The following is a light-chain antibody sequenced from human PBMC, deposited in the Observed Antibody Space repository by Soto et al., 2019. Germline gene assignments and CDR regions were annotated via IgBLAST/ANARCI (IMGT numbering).Light chain of an antibody. J-gene: IGKJ1*01. V-gene: IGKV1-6*01. Sequence: AIQMTQSPSSLSASVGDRVTITCRASQDIRTELGWYQQKPGKAPRLLVYAASTLQGGVPSRFSGSGSGTDFPLTIPRPQPDEFSVYYCLQDNRYPRTFGQGTNVEI. CDR1: QDIRTE. CDR3: LQDNRYPRT. CDR2: AAS.